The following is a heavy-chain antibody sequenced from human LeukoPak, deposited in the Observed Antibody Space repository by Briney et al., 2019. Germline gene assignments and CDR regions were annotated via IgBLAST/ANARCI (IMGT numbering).Heavy chain of an antibody. CDR2: INQGGIT. CDR3: AGLQGHSYYYMDV. J-gene: IGHJ6*03. CDR1: GGSFSSYY. Sequence: SETLSLTCAVYGGSFSSYYWSWIRQPPGRGLEWIGDINQGGITNCNPSPKSRVTISVDTSKNQFSLTLRSVTAADTAVYYCAGLQGHSYYYMDVWGRGTTVTVSS. V-gene: IGHV4-34*01.